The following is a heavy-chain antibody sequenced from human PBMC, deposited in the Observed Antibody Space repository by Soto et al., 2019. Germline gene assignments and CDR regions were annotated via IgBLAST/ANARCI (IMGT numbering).Heavy chain of an antibody. V-gene: IGHV3-30-3*01. CDR2: ISYDGSTK. CDR3: ASTRGYCNSTTCEGHYWYFDL. CDR1: GFTFSSYA. J-gene: IGHJ2*01. D-gene: IGHD2-2*01. Sequence: QVQLVESGGGVVQPGRSLRLSCAASGFTFSSYAVHWVRQAPGKGLEWVAFISYDGSTKYNADSVKGRFTISRDNSKNTRSLERNSINAEDKAIYFCASTRGYCNSTTCEGHYWYFDLWGRGTLVTVSS.